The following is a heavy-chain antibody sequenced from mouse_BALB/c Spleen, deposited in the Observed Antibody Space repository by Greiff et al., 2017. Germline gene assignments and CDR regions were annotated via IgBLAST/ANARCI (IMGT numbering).Heavy chain of an antibody. J-gene: IGHJ4*01. CDR1: GFTFSSYG. D-gene: IGHD1-1*01. CDR3: ARNGSSLYYYAMDY. Sequence: DVKLQESGGGLVQPGGSLKLSCAASGFTFSSYGMSWVRQTPDKRLELVATINSNGGSTYYPDSVKGRFTISRDNAKNTLYLQMSSLKSEDTAMYYCARNGSSLYYYAMDYWGQGTSVTVSS. CDR2: INSNGGST. V-gene: IGHV5-6-3*01.